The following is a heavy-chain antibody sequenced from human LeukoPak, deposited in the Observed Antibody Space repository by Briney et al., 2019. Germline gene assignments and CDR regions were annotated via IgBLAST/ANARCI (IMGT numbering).Heavy chain of an antibody. V-gene: IGHV1-46*01. CDR1: GYTFTSYY. CDR2: INPSGGST. D-gene: IGHD5-24*01. Sequence: ASVKVSCKASGYTFTSYYMHWVRQAPGQGLEWIGVINPSGGSTIYAQKLQGRVTLTRDTSTSTVHMELSSLGSEDTAVYYCARDSLWDDYNSPDAFDIWGQGTMVTVSS. J-gene: IGHJ3*02. CDR3: ARDSLWDDYNSPDAFDI.